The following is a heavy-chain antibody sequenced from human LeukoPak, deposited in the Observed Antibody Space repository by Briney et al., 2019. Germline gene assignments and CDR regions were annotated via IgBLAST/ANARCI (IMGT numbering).Heavy chain of an antibody. J-gene: IGHJ6*02. CDR3: ARDVLSSGYYGVMDV. V-gene: IGHV3-30*04. CDR1: GFTFSSYA. Sequence: GRSLRLSCAASGFTFSSYAMHWVRQAPGKGLEWVAVISYDGSNKYYADSVKGRFTISRDNSKNTLYLQMNSLRAEDTAVYYCARDVLSSGYYGVMDVWGQGPTVTVSS. D-gene: IGHD3-22*01. CDR2: ISYDGSNK.